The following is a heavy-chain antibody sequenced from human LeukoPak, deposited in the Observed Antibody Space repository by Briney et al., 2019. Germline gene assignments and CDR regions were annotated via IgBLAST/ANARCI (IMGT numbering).Heavy chain of an antibody. V-gene: IGHV3-30*18. J-gene: IGHJ4*02. D-gene: IGHD5-24*01. CDR2: ISYDGSNK. CDR3: AKDPEMATITGHYFDY. Sequence: GGSLRLSCAASGFTFSTYWMHWVRQAPGKGLEWVAVISYDGSNKYYADSVKGRFTISRDNSKNTLYLQMNSLRAEDTAVYYCAKDPEMATITGHYFDYWGQGTLVTVSS. CDR1: GFTFSTYW.